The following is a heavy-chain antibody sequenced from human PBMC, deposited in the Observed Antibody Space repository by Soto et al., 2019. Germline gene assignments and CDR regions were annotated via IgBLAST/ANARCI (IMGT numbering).Heavy chain of an antibody. CDR2: IYHSGST. J-gene: IGHJ4*02. CDR1: GYSISSGYY. V-gene: IGHV4-38-2*01. CDR3: ARGMKLERVGFDY. D-gene: IGHD1-1*01. Sequence: PSETLSLTCAVSGYSISSGYYWGWIRQPPGKGLEWIGSIYHSGSTYYNPSLKSRATISVDTSKNQFSLKLSSVTAADTAVYYCARGMKLERVGFDYWGQGTLVTVSS.